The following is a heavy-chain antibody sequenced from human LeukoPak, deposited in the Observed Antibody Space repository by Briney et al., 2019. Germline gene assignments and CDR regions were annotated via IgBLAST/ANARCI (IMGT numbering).Heavy chain of an antibody. CDR2: ISGSGGST. J-gene: IGHJ4*02. CDR1: GFSFSSYA. Sequence: GGSLRLSCAASGFSFSSYAMSWVRQAPGKGLEWVSAISGSGGSTYYADSVKGRFTISRDSSKNTLYVQMNSLRAEDTAVYYCAKDGEPGGYPFDYWGQGPLVTVSS. V-gene: IGHV3-23*01. CDR3: AKDGEPGGYPFDY. D-gene: IGHD1-26*01.